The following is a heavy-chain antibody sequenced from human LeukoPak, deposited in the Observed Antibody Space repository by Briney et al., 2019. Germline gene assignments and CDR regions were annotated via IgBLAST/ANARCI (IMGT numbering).Heavy chain of an antibody. V-gene: IGHV4-38-2*02. CDR2: IYHSGST. CDR3: ARVVYYYDSSGYYSSAGGDWFDP. J-gene: IGHJ5*02. Sequence: PSEILSLTCTVSGYSISSGYYWGWIRQPPGKGLEWIGSIYHSGSTYYNPSLKSRVTISVDTSKNQFSLKLSSVTAADTAVYYCARVVYYYDSSGYYSSAGGDWFDPWGQGTLVTVSS. CDR1: GYSISSGYY. D-gene: IGHD3-22*01.